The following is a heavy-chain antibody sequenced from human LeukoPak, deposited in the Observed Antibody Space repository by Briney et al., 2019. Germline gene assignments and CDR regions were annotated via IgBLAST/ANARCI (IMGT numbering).Heavy chain of an antibody. CDR3: AKGGLDYYETGGLSGTWNFCLDV. D-gene: IGHD3-22*01. CDR1: GFTSSSYA. Sequence: GGYLRLSCAGSGFTSSSYAMAWVRHAPRKGLEWVSAISGSGGTTYSADSVRGRFTISRDNSKTTLYLQLNSLSAEDTALYYCAKGGLDYYETGGLSGTWNFCLDVWGQGTTVTVSS. CDR2: ISGSGGTT. J-gene: IGHJ6*02. V-gene: IGHV3-23*01.